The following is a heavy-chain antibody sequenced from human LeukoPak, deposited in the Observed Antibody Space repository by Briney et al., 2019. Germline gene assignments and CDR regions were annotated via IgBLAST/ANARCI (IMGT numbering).Heavy chain of an antibody. V-gene: IGHV3-66*01. Sequence: GGSLILSCAVSGFTVSSNYMSWVRQAPGKGLEWVSVIYSGGSTYYADSVKGRFTISRDNSKNTLYLQMNSLRAEDTAVYYCYSMIVVEIRVINDYWGQGTLVTVSS. CDR3: YSMIVVEIRVINDY. D-gene: IGHD3-22*01. CDR1: GFTVSSNY. J-gene: IGHJ4*02. CDR2: IYSGGST.